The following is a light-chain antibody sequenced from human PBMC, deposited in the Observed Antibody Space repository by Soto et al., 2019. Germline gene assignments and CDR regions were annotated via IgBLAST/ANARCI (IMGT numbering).Light chain of an antibody. Sequence: DIQSTQSPSFLSASVGDRVTITCRASQGISSYLAWYQQKPGKAPKLLIYAASTLQSGVPSRFSGSGSGTKFTLTISSLQPDDFATYYCQQYNSYSETFGQGTKVDIK. V-gene: IGKV1-9*01. CDR2: AAS. J-gene: IGKJ1*01. CDR1: QGISSY. CDR3: QQYNSYSET.